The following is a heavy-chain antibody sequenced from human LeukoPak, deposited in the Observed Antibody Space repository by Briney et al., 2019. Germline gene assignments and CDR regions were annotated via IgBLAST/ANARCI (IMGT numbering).Heavy chain of an antibody. J-gene: IGHJ4*02. Sequence: SETLSLTCAVYGGSFSGYYWSWIRQPPGKGLEWIGEINHSGSTNYNPSLKSRVTISVDTSKNQFSLKLSSVTAADTAVYYCASNSFDYYGSGSYSVDYWGQGTLATVSS. V-gene: IGHV4-34*01. CDR3: ASNSFDYYGSGSYSVDY. CDR2: INHSGST. D-gene: IGHD3-10*01. CDR1: GGSFSGYY.